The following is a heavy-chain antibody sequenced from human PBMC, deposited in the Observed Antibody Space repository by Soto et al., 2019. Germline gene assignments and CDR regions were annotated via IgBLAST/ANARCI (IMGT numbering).Heavy chain of an antibody. CDR3: EHLMITFVVVIGDDAFDF. V-gene: IGHV2-5*02. Sequence: QITLKESGPTLVKPTQTLTLTCTFSGFSLSTKGVGVGWIRQPPGKALEWLAVIYWDDDKRYSPSLKRRLTISKETAKNQVVRSMSTMDPVDTSRYYCEHLMITFVVVIGDDAFDFWGQGTMVIVSS. CDR1: GFSLSTKGVG. CDR2: IYWDDDK. D-gene: IGHD3-16*02. J-gene: IGHJ3*01.